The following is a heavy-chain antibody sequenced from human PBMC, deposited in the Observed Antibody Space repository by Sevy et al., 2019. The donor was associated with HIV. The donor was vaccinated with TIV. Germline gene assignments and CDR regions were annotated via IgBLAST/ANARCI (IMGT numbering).Heavy chain of an antibody. J-gene: IGHJ4*02. CDR1: GYTFTGYY. D-gene: IGHD2-15*01. CDR3: AREWLAATPPRYFDY. V-gene: IGHV1-2*02. CDR2: INPNSGGT. Sequence: ASVKVSCKASGYTFTGYYMHWVRQAPGQGLEWMGWINPNSGGTNYEQKFQGRVTMTRDTSISTAYMELSRLRSDDTAVYYCAREWLAATPPRYFDYWGQGTLVTVSS.